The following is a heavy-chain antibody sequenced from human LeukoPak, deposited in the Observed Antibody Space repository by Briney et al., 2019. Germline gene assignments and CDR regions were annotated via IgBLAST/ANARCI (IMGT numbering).Heavy chain of an antibody. V-gene: IGHV4-34*01. CDR1: GGAFSGYY. CDR2: INHSGST. D-gene: IGHD3-22*01. J-gene: IGHJ4*02. Sequence: SETLSLTCAVYGGAFSGYYWSWIRQPPGKGLEWIGEINHSGSTNYNPSLKSRVTISVDTSKNQFSLKLSSLTAADTAIYYCAREIYYDSSAYDYWGQGTLVTVSS. CDR3: AREIYYDSSAYDY.